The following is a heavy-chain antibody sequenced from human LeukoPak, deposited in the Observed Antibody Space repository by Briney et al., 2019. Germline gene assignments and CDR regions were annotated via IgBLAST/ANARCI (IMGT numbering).Heavy chain of an antibody. D-gene: IGHD3-22*01. CDR2: IIPIFGTA. Sequence: ASVKVSCKASGGTFSSYAISWVRQAPGQGLEWMGGIIPIFGTANYAQKFQGRVTITADESTSTAYMELSSLRSEDTAVYYCAREYYYDSSGHFDYWGQGTLVTVSS. J-gene: IGHJ4*02. V-gene: IGHV1-69*13. CDR3: AREYYYDSSGHFDY. CDR1: GGTFSSYA.